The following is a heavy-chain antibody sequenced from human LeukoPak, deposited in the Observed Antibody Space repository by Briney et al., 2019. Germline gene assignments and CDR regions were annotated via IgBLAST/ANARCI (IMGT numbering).Heavy chain of an antibody. Sequence: RAGRSLSLSCTVSAFTFSSFTMKWVRHDPGKGLESVASISNSGDYISYADSLKGRFTISRDNAKNSLFLQMNSLRAEDPAVYYCAKVSTYGDDYHDAFDIWGQGTMVTVS. J-gene: IGHJ3*02. D-gene: IGHD4-17*01. CDR2: ISNSGDYI. V-gene: IGHV3-21*04. CDR3: AKVSTYGDDYHDAFDI. CDR1: AFTFSSFT.